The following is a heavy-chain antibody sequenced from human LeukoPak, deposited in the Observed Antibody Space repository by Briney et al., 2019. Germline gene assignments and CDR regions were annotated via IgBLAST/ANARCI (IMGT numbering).Heavy chain of an antibody. CDR3: AKRSLDY. J-gene: IGHJ4*02. CDR2: IYSGGST. V-gene: IGHV3-23*03. CDR1: GFTFSSYA. Sequence: PGGSLRLSCAASGFTFSSYAMSWVRQAPGKGLEWVSVIYSGGSTYYADSVKGRFTISRDNSKNTLYLQMNSLRAEDTAVYYCAKRSLDYWGQGTLVTVSS.